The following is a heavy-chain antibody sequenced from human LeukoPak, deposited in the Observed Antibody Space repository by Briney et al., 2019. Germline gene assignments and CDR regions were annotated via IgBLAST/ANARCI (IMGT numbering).Heavy chain of an antibody. Sequence: GGSLRLSCAASGFTFSSYAMSWVRQAPGKGLEWVSAISGSGGSTYYADSVKGRFTISRDNSKNTLYLQMNSLRAKDTAVYYCAKEDCSSTSSPLSDYWGQGTLVTVSS. CDR1: GFTFSSYA. J-gene: IGHJ4*02. V-gene: IGHV3-23*01. CDR3: AKEDCSSTSSPLSDY. CDR2: ISGSGGST. D-gene: IGHD2-2*01.